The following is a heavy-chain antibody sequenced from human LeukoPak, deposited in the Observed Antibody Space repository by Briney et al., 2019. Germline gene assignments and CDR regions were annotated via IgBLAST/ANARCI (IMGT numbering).Heavy chain of an antibody. V-gene: IGHV4-30-4*08. CDR1: GGSISSGDYC. Sequence: SQTLSLTCTVSGGSISSGDYCWSWIRQPPGKGLEWIGYIYYSGSTYYNPSLKSRVTISVDTSKNQFSLKLSSVTAADTAVYYCARVSSDFWSGYPPYYFDYWGQGTLVTVSS. D-gene: IGHD3-3*01. CDR2: IYYSGST. J-gene: IGHJ4*02. CDR3: ARVSSDFWSGYPPYYFDY.